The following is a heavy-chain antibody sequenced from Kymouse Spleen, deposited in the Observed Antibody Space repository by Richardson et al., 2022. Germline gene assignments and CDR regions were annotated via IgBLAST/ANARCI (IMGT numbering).Heavy chain of an antibody. CDR2: ISGSGGST. D-gene: IGHD6-19*01. Sequence: EVQLVESGGGLVQPGGSLRLSCAASGFTFSSYAMSWVRQAPGKGLEWVSAISGSGGSTYYADSVKGRFTISRDNSKNTLYLQMNSLRAEDTAVYYCAKCIAVAGDYYYGMDVWGQGTTVTVSS. CDR1: GFTFSSYA. V-gene: IGHV3-23*04. CDR3: AKCIAVAGDYYYGMDV. J-gene: IGHJ6*02.